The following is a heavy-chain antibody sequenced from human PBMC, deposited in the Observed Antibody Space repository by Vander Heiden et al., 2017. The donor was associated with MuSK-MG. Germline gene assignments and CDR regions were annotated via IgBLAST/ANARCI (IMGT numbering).Heavy chain of an antibody. CDR2: FSAGGGTT. CDR1: AFTFTPPA. V-gene: IGHV3-23*01. CDR3: AKGNSNFDK. J-gene: IGHJ4*02. Sequence: EVQLRESGGGLVEPGACLRLSCTASAFTFTPPAMGWVRKAPGKGLEWVSGFSAGGGTTFYADSVKGRFTISRDNSKNTLYLDMSSLRDEDTGVYYCAKGNSNFDKWGQGTLVTVSS. D-gene: IGHD4-4*01.